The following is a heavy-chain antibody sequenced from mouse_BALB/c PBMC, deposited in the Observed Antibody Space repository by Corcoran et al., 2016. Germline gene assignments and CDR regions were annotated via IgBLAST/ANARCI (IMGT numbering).Heavy chain of an antibody. CDR1: GYSFTGYY. Sequence: LVKTGASVKISCKASGYSFTGYYMHWVKQSHGKSLEWIGYISCYNGATSYNQKFKGKATFTVDTSSSTAYMQFNSLTSEDSAVYYCARKGDGKEYDFDYWGQGTTLTVSS. CDR3: ARKGDGKEYDFDY. J-gene: IGHJ2*01. V-gene: IGHV1S34*01. CDR2: ISCYNGAT. D-gene: IGHD2-1*01.